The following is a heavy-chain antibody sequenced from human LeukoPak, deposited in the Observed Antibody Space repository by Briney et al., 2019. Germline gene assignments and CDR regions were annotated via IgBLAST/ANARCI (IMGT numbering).Heavy chain of an antibody. CDR2: ISAYDGNT. CDR3: ARTHYDSSGYPADY. V-gene: IGHV1-18*01. J-gene: IGHJ4*02. CDR1: GYTFTSYG. Sequence: GAGVKVSCKASGYTFTSYGISWVRQAPGQGLEWMGWISAYDGNTNYAQKLQGRVTMTTDTSTSTAYMELRSLRSDDTAVYYCARTHYDSSGYPADYWGQGTLVTVSS. D-gene: IGHD3-22*01.